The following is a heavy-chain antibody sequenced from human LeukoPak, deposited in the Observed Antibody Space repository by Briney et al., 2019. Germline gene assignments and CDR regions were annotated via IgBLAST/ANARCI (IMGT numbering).Heavy chain of an antibody. J-gene: IGHJ6*02. CDR1: GFTFKTYT. CDR2: ISSSSSYI. D-gene: IGHD3-16*01. Sequence: GRSLRLSCAASGFTFKTYTMHWVRQAPGMGLEWVSSISSSSSYIFYADSVKGRFTISRDNAKNSLYLQMSSLRAEDAAVYYCAREGGYQYYYAMDVWGQGTTVTVSS. CDR3: AREGGYQYYYAMDV. V-gene: IGHV3-21*04.